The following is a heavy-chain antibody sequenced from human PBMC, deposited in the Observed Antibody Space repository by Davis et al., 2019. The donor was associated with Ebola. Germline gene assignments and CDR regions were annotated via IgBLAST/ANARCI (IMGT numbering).Heavy chain of an antibody. J-gene: IGHJ5*02. D-gene: IGHD2-2*01. V-gene: IGHV1-2*06. Sequence: SEPVSCQASGSTLSRSAMHPVRQAPGQGLEWMGRINPDSGVTNYAQKFQGRVTMTRDTSISTAYMELSRLRSDDTAVYYCAKSIPRYCSSTSCYASYSWFDPWGQGTLVTVSS. CDR3: AKSIPRYCSSTSCYASYSWFDP. CDR1: GSTLSRSA. CDR2: INPDSGVT.